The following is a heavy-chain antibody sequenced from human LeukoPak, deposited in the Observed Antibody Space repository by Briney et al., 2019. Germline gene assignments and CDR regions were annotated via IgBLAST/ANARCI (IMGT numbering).Heavy chain of an antibody. CDR3: ARDGGGLLGDAFDI. CDR1: GGSISSGDYY. Sequence: PSETLSLTCTVSGGSISSGDYYWSWIRQPPGKGLEWIGYIYYSGSTYYNPSLKSRVTISVDTSKNQFSLKLSSVTAADTAVYYCARDGGGLLGDAFDIWGQGTMVTVSS. J-gene: IGHJ3*02. V-gene: IGHV4-30-4*01. D-gene: IGHD1-26*01. CDR2: IYYSGST.